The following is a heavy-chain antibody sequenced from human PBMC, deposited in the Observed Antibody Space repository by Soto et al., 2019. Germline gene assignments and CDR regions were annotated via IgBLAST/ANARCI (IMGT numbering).Heavy chain of an antibody. CDR2: ISNDGSDE. V-gene: IGHV3-30*18. J-gene: IGHJ4*02. D-gene: IGHD2-21*02. CDR1: GFTFSKFG. Sequence: QVRLVESGGGVVQPGRSLRLSCAASGFTFSKFGMHWLRQAPGRGLEWVAGISNDGSDEYYVDSVKGRFNISRDNSKITLSLQMNSLRLEKRAVYFWGKDRRKRGDAPFEKWGQGTLVTVSS. CDR3: GKDRRKRGDAPFEK.